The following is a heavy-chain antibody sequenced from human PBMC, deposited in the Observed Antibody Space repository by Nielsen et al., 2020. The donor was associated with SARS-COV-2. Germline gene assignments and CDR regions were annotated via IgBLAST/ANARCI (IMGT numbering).Heavy chain of an antibody. Sequence: EGSLRLSCAASGFIVSTKYMNWVRQAPGKGLEWVSVYYSGGTTLYADSVKGRFIISRDNSRNTVYLQMNSLRVEDTAMYYCAREGDTYGVRNFDYWGQGIMVTVSS. V-gene: IGHV3-53*01. CDR1: GFIVSTKY. CDR3: AREGDTYGVRNFDY. J-gene: IGHJ4*02. CDR2: YYSGGTT. D-gene: IGHD5-18*01.